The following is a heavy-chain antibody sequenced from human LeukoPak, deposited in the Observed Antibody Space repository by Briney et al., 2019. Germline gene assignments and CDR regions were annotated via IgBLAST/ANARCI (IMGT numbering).Heavy chain of an antibody. D-gene: IGHD6-19*01. CDR1: GFTFSTYW. CDR2: ISSSGTTI. J-gene: IGHJ2*01. Sequence: PGGSLRLSCAASGFTFSTYWMNWVRQAPGKGLEWVSYISSSGTTIYYADSVKGRFTVSRDDAKNSLYLQMNSLRAEDTAVYYCARDRGSGWYSGWYFDLWGRGTLVTVSS. V-gene: IGHV3-48*04. CDR3: ARDRGSGWYSGWYFDL.